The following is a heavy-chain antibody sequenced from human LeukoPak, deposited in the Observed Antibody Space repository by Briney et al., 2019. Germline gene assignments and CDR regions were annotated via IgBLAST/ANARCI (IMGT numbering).Heavy chain of an antibody. D-gene: IGHD6-13*01. CDR3: ARGDSSSWYYGYYFDS. CDR2: ISSSSSTI. J-gene: IGHJ4*02. Sequence: PGGSLRLSCAASGFTFSSYSMNWVRQAPGKGLEWVSYISSSSSTIYYADSVKGRFTISRDSAKNSLYLQMNSLRAEDTAVYYCARGDSSSWYYGYYFDSWGQGTLVTVSS. CDR1: GFTFSSYS. V-gene: IGHV3-48*01.